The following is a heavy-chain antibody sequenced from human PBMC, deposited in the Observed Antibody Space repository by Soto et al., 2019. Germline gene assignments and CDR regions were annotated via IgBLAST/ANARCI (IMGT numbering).Heavy chain of an antibody. CDR2: IYYSGST. J-gene: IGHJ4*02. V-gene: IGHV4-59*01. CDR1: GGSISSYY. Sequence: SETLSLTCTVSGGSISSYYWSWIRQPPGKGLEWIGYIYYSGSTNYNPSLKSRVTISVDTSKNQFSLKLSSVTAADTAVYYCAGDVDIVATTTFDYWGQGTLVTVSS. D-gene: IGHD5-12*01. CDR3: AGDVDIVATTTFDY.